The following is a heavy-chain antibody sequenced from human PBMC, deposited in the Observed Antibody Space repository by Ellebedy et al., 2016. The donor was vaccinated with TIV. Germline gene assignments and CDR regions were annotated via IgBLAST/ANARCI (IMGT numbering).Heavy chain of an antibody. Sequence: SLKISCAASGFTFSSYSMNWVRQAPGKGLEWVSGISWNSGSIGYADSVKGRFSISRDNAKNSLYLQMNSLRAEDTALYYCARDGVTYGSDYWGQGTLVTVSS. CDR3: ARDGVTYGSDY. J-gene: IGHJ4*02. CDR2: ISWNSGSI. V-gene: IGHV3-9*01. CDR1: GFTFSSYS. D-gene: IGHD3-10*01.